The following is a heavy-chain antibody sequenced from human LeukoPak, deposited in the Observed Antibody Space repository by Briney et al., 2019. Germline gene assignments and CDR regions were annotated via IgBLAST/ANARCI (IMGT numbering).Heavy chain of an antibody. CDR3: ARHPYGDYVSYFDY. Sequence: SETLSLTCTVSGGSISSYYWSWIRQPPGKGLEWIGYIHYSGDTNYNSSLKNRVTISVDTSKNQFSLKLSSVTAADTAVYDCARHPYGDYVSYFDYWGQGTLVTVSS. D-gene: IGHD4-17*01. V-gene: IGHV4-59*08. J-gene: IGHJ4*02. CDR2: IHYSGDT. CDR1: GGSISSYY.